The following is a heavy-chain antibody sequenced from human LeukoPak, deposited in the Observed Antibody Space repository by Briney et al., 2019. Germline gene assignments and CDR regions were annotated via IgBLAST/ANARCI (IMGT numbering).Heavy chain of an antibody. CDR1: GYTFTGYY. CDR2: INSNSGGT. J-gene: IGHJ4*02. V-gene: IGHV1-2*06. D-gene: IGHD3-22*01. Sequence: GASVKVSCKASGYTFTGYYMHWVRQAPGQGLEWMGRINSNSGGTNYAQKFQGRVTMTRDTSISTAYMELSRLRSDDTAVYYRARDHTRYYYDSSGQHPDYWGQGTLVTVSS. CDR3: ARDHTRYYYDSSGQHPDY.